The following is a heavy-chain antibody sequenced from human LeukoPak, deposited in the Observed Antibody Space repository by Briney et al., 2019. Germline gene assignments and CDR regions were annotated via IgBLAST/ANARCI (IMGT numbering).Heavy chain of an antibody. J-gene: IGHJ4*02. D-gene: IGHD3-10*01. CDR1: GGSISSGDYY. CDR3: ARHPTSMVRGVLKRDPFDY. V-gene: IGHV4-61*08. Sequence: SETLSLTCTVSGGSISSGDYYWSWIRQPPGKGLEWIGYIYYSGSTNYNPSLKSRVTISVDTSKNQFSLKLSSVTAADTAVYYCARHPTSMVRGVLKRDPFDYWGQGTLVTVSS. CDR2: IYYSGST.